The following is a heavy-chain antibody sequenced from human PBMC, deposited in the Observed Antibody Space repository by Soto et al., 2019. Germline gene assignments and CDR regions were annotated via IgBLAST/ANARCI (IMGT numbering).Heavy chain of an antibody. CDR2: INAYNGNT. V-gene: IGHV1-18*01. CDR1: GYRFTSYF. J-gene: IGHJ4*02. Sequence: ASVKGSCKASGYRFTSYFIGWVRQAPGQGLEWMGWINAYNGNTNYAQNLQGRVTLTTDTSTSTAYMELRSLRSNDTAVYYCARESTVRGATDYWGQGTLVTVSS. CDR3: ARESTVRGATDY. D-gene: IGHD3-10*01.